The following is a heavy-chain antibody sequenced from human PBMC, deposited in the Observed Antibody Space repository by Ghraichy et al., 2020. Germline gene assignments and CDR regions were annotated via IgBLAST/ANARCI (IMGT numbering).Heavy chain of an antibody. J-gene: IGHJ4*02. D-gene: IGHD2-21*02. V-gene: IGHV1-46*01. CDR1: GYTFTSYY. CDR3: ARCLRAPRGPVSGGDCYIDY. Sequence: ASVKVSCKASGYTFTSYYMHWVRQAPGQGLEWMGIINPSGGSTSYAQKFQGRVTMTRDTSTSTVYMELSSLRSEDTAVYYCARCLRAPRGPVSGGDCYIDYWGEGTLDTVSA. CDR2: INPSGGST.